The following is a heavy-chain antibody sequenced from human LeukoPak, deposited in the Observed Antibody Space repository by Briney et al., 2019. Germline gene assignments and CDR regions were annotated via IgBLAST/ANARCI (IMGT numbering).Heavy chain of an antibody. D-gene: IGHD2/OR15-2a*01. V-gene: IGHV3-66*01. Sequence: GGSLRLSCAASGFTVSSNYMSWVRQAPGKGLEWVSVIYSGGSTYYADSVKGRFTISRDNSKNTLYLQMNSLRAEDTAVYYCARIVRDIYYYYYYYMDVRGKGTTVTISS. CDR2: IYSGGST. CDR1: GFTVSSNY. J-gene: IGHJ6*03. CDR3: ARIVRDIYYYYYYYMDV.